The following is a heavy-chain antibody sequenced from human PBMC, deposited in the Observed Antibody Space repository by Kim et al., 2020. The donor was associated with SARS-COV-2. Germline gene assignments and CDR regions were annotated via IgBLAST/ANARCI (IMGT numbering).Heavy chain of an antibody. Sequence: GGSLRLSCAASGFTFSSYRMHWVRQAPGKGLVWVSRISSDGNSATYADPVKGRFTISRDNAENTLYLQMNSLRAEDTAVYYCASAIAVTGTGYWGQGTLVTVSS. CDR1: GFTFSSYR. CDR3: ASAIAVTGTGY. D-gene: IGHD6-19*01. J-gene: IGHJ4*02. V-gene: IGHV3-74*01. CDR2: ISSDGNSA.